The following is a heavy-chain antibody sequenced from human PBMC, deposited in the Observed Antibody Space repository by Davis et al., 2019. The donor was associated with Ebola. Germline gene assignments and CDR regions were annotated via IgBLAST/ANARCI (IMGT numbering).Heavy chain of an antibody. D-gene: IGHD3-10*01. CDR1: GFTFSSYG. Sequence: PGGSLRLSCVASGFTFSSYGMSWVRQAPGRGLEWVSSISASGGATFYADSVKGRIVMSRDNSNDTLYLRMNNLRAEDTAIYYCAKDLTSYYGSGDFFDYWGQGTLVTVSS. J-gene: IGHJ4*02. CDR3: AKDLTSYYGSGDFFDY. V-gene: IGHV3-23*01. CDR2: ISASGGAT.